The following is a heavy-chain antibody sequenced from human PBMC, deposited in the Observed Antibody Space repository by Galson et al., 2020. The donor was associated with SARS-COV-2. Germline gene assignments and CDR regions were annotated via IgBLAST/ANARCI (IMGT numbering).Heavy chain of an antibody. CDR1: GGSADNRGDF. CDR2: IYFSGTT. D-gene: IGHD1-1*01. J-gene: IGHJ4*02. Sequence: SETLSLTCNVSGGSADNRGDFWAWIRQPPGRGLEWVATIYFSGTTYYNPSLKSRVTMSVDMSKNQFSLKMTSMTAADTALYYCARHRESANWPKTHYFDSWGQGTLVTVSS. V-gene: IGHV4-39*01. CDR3: ARHRESANWPKTHYFDS.